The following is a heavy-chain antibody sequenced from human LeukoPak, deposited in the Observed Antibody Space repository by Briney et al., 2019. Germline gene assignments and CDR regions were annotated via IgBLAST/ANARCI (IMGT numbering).Heavy chain of an antibody. CDR2: ISHDGSNI. V-gene: IGHV3-30*18. CDR1: GFTFSSYG. Sequence: GGSLRLSCAASGFTFSSYGMHWVRQAPGKGLEWVAVISHDGSNIYYGDSVKGRFSISRDNSKNTLYLQMNSLRVEDTAVYYCAKDSGGFDYWGQGTLVTVSS. D-gene: IGHD3-10*01. J-gene: IGHJ4*02. CDR3: AKDSGGFDY.